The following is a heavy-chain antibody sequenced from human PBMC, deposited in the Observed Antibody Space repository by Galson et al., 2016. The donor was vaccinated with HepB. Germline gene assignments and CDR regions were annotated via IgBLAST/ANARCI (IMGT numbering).Heavy chain of an antibody. CDR1: GFTFSSYA. D-gene: IGHD2-21*01. J-gene: IGHJ4*02. CDR2: ISRSGDAT. Sequence: SLRLSCAASGFTFSSYAMDWVRQAPRKGLEWVSAISRSGDATYYADSVKGRFTIFRDNSKDTLYLQMNSLRAEDTAVYYCARIPDSWGQGTLVIVSS. CDR3: ARIPDS. V-gene: IGHV3-23*01.